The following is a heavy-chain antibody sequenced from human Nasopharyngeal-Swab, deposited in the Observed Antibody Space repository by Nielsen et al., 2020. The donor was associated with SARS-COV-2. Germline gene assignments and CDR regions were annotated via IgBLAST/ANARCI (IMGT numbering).Heavy chain of an antibody. J-gene: IGHJ4*02. V-gene: IGHV1-2*06. Sequence: ASVKVSCKASGCTYPFYYMHWVRQAPGQGLEWMGRINPNSGGTNYAQKFQGRVTITRDTSISTAYMELSRLSSDDTAVYYCASPDYWGQGTLVTVSS. CDR2: INPNSGGT. CDR3: ASPDY. CDR1: GCTYPFYY.